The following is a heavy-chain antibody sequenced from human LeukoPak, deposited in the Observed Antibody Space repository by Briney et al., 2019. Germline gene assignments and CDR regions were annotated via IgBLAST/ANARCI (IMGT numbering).Heavy chain of an antibody. V-gene: IGHV3-21*01. CDR1: GFTFSDYC. CDR3: ARAEALKFRDFDY. J-gene: IGHJ4*02. CDR2: ITSSGSYI. Sequence: PGGSLRLSSAASGFTFSDYCMTWVRQAPGKGLEWVSSITSSGSYIYYADSVKGRFTISRDNARNSLYLQMNSLRAEDTAIYYCARAEALKFRDFDYWGQGTLVTVSS.